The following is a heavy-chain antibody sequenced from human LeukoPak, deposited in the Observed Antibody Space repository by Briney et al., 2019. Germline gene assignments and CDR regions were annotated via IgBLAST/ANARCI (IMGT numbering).Heavy chain of an antibody. Sequence: GASVKVSCKASGYTFTSYDITWVRQAPGQGLEWMGWVSAYNGNTKYAQKFQGRVTMTTDTSTNTAYMELRSLRSDDTAMYYCARDESVFDIWGQGTMVTVSS. CDR1: GYTFTSYD. J-gene: IGHJ3*02. CDR3: ARDESVFDI. D-gene: IGHD5/OR15-5a*01. CDR2: VSAYNGNT. V-gene: IGHV1-18*01.